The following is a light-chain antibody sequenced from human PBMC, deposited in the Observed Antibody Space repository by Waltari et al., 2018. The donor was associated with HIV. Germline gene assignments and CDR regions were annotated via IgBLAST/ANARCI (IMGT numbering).Light chain of an antibody. J-gene: IGKJ2*01. V-gene: IGKV4-1*01. Sequence: GSLGERATINCKSSQSVLYRSNNKNHLAWYQQKPGQPPKLLIYWASTRESGVPDRFSGSGSGTDFTLTISSLQAEDVAVYYCQQYYSSPYTFGQGAKLDIK. CDR1: QSVLYRSNNKNH. CDR2: WAS. CDR3: QQYYSSPYT.